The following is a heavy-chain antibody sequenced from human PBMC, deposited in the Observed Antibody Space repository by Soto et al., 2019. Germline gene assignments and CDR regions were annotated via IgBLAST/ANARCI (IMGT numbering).Heavy chain of an antibody. CDR1: GYSFAGYW. Sequence: PGESLKISCKGSGYSFAGYWITWVRQKPGKGLEWMGRIDPSDSQTYYSPSFRGHVTISVTKSITTVFLQWSSLRASDTAMYYCARQIYDSDQGPNFQYYFDSWGQGTRVTVSS. J-gene: IGHJ4*02. D-gene: IGHD5-12*01. V-gene: IGHV5-10-1*01. CDR3: ARQIYDSDQGPNFQYYFDS. CDR2: IDPSDSQT.